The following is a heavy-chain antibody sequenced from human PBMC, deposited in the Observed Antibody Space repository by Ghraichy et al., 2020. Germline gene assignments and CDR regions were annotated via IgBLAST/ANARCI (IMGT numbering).Heavy chain of an antibody. CDR2: ISYDGSNK. D-gene: IGHD6-13*01. J-gene: IGHJ6*02. CDR1: GFTFSSYA. Sequence: GGSLRLSCAASGFTFSSYAMHWVRQAPGKGLEWVAVISYDGSNKYYADSVKGRFTISRDNSKNTLYLQMNSLRAEDTAVYYCARSSIAAADTTYYYYGMDVWGQGTTVTVSS. V-gene: IGHV3-30*04. CDR3: ARSSIAAADTTYYYYGMDV.